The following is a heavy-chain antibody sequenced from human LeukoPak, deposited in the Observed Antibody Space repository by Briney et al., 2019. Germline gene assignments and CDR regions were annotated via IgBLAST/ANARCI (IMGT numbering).Heavy chain of an antibody. J-gene: IGHJ6*03. D-gene: IGHD3-3*01. CDR1: GGSISSSSYY. CDR2: IYYSGST. CDR3: ARVVIIRHYYMDV. V-gene: IGHV4-39*07. Sequence: SETLSLTCTVSGGSISSSSYYWGWIRQPPGKGLEWIGSIYYSGSTYYNPSLKSRDTITVDTSKNHFSLNLSAVTAAGTAVFYCARVVIIRHYYMDVWGKGTTVTVSS.